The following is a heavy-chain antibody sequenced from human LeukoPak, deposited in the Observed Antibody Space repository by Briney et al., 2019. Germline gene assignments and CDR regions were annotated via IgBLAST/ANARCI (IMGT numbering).Heavy chain of an antibody. D-gene: IGHD5-24*01. CDR1: GFTFSTYW. Sequence: PGGSLRLSCAASGFTFSTYWMTWVRQAPGKGLEWVANIKQDGSEKYFVDSVKGRFSISRDNSKNTLYLQMNSLRAEDTAVYYCAKDDGWVQYANWGQGTLVTVSS. CDR2: IKQDGSEK. J-gene: IGHJ4*02. V-gene: IGHV3-7*03. CDR3: AKDDGWVQYAN.